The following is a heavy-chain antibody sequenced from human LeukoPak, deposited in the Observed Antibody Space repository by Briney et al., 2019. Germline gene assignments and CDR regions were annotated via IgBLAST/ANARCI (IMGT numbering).Heavy chain of an antibody. CDR1: GGTFSSYA. Sequence: GSSVKVSCKASGGTFSSYAISWVRQAPGQGLEWMGGIIPIFGTANYAQKFQGRVTITADKSTSTAYMELSSLRSEDTAVYYYASELIYCSGGSCFSIGFDPWGQGTLVTVSS. CDR2: IIPIFGTA. J-gene: IGHJ5*02. D-gene: IGHD2-15*01. V-gene: IGHV1-69*06. CDR3: ASELIYCSGGSCFSIGFDP.